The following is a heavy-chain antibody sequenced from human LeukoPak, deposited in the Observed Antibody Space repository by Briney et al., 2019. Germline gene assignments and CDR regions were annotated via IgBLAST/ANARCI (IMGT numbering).Heavy chain of an antibody. CDR1: GFTFSSYS. CDR3: ARSQLLTDAFDI. Sequence: GGSLRLSCAASGFTFSSYSINWVRQAPGKGLEWVSSISSSSSYIYYADSVKGRFTISRDNAKNSLYLQMNSLRAEDTAVYYCARSQLLTDAFDIWGQGTMVTVSS. D-gene: IGHD3-10*01. CDR2: ISSSSSYI. J-gene: IGHJ3*02. V-gene: IGHV3-21*01.